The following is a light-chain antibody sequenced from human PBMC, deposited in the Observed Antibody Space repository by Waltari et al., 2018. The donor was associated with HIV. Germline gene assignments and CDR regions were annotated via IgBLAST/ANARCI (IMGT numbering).Light chain of an antibody. CDR3: GVWDSTLKQWL. CDR2: RNY. V-gene: IGLV1-47*01. CDR1: TSNVETQW. Sequence: QSVLTQPPSASGTPGQTVTISCSGSTSNVETQWLYWYQQLPGTAPKLLIYRNYQRPSGFPDRFSSSKSGASASLIISGLRSEDEADYSCGVWDSTLKQWLFGGGTKLTVL. J-gene: IGLJ3*02.